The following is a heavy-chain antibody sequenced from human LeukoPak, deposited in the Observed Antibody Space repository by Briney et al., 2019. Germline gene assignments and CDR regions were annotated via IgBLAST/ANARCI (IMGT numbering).Heavy chain of an antibody. J-gene: IGHJ3*02. CDR2: IWYDGSNK. D-gene: IGHD2-2*02. CDR1: GFTFSSYG. V-gene: IGHV3-33*06. CDR3: AKVMVPAAIFGAFDI. Sequence: GGSLRLSCAASGFTFSSYGMHWVRQAPGKGLEWVAVIWYDGSNKYYADSVKGRFTISRDNSKNTLYLQMNSLRAEDTAVYYCAKVMVPAAIFGAFDIWGQGTMVTVSS.